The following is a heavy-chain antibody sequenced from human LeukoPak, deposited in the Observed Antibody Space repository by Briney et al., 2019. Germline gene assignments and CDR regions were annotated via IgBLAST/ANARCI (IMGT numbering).Heavy chain of an antibody. J-gene: IGHJ6*02. D-gene: IGHD2-2*01. CDR3: ARDRVVVVPAATRSSHYYYYGMDV. CDR2: INPNSGGT. CDR1: GYTFTRYY. V-gene: IGHV1-2*02. Sequence: GASVKVSCKASGYTFTRYYMHWVRQPPAQELEWMGWINPNSGGTNYAQKFQGRVTMTRDTSISTAYMELSRLRSDDTAVYYCARDRVVVVPAATRSSHYYYYGMDVWGQGTTVTVSS.